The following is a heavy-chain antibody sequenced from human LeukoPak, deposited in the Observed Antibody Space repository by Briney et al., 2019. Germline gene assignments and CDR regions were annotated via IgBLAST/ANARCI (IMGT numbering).Heavy chain of an antibody. CDR2: FYYNGSP. J-gene: IGHJ4*02. Sequence: SETLSLTCSVSGGSITSSDFWWGWIRQPPGKGLEWITNFYYNGSPYYNPSLEGRVTISVDASKNQFSLKLSSVTAADTAMYCCARRGQSTAWSFDYWGQGTLVTVSS. V-gene: IGHV4-39*01. CDR1: GGSITSSDFW. D-gene: IGHD3-3*01. CDR3: ARRGQSTAWSFDY.